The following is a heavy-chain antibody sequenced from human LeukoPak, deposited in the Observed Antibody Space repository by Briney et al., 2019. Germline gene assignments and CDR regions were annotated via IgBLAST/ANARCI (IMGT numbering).Heavy chain of an antibody. D-gene: IGHD3-3*01. Sequence: GGSLRLSCAASGFTFSSYGMHWVRQAPGKGLEWVAFIRYDGSNKYYADSVKGRFTISRDNSKNTLYLQMNSLRAEDTAVYYCAKDYDFWSGPSGDAFDIWGQGTMVTVSS. V-gene: IGHV3-30*02. CDR2: IRYDGSNK. CDR3: AKDYDFWSGPSGDAFDI. CDR1: GFTFSSYG. J-gene: IGHJ3*02.